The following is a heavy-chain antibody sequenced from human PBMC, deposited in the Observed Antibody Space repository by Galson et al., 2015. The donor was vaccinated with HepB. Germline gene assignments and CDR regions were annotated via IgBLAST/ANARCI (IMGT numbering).Heavy chain of an antibody. CDR3: ARTISSSWYGGSNWFDP. V-gene: IGHV1-2*02. CDR1: GYTFTGYY. CDR2: INPNSGGT. J-gene: IGHJ5*02. D-gene: IGHD6-13*01. Sequence: SVKVSCKASGYTFTGYYMHWVRQAPGQGLEWMGWINPNSGGTNYAQKFQGRVTMTRDTSISTAYMELSRPRSDDTAVYYCARTISSSWYGGSNWFDPWGQGTLVTVSS.